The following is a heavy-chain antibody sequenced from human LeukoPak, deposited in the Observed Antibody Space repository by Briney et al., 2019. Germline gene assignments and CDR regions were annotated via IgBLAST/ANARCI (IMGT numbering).Heavy chain of an antibody. V-gene: IGHV4-39*07. Sequence: PSGTLSLTCTVSGGSINSSSYSWGWIRQPPGKGLEWIGTIYYSGSTYYNPSLKSRVTISLDTSRNHFSLKLTSVTAADTAVYYCARGGSSWSYYFDYWGQGTLVTVSS. CDR3: ARGGSSWSYYFDY. CDR2: IYYSGST. J-gene: IGHJ4*02. CDR1: GGSINSSSYS. D-gene: IGHD6-13*01.